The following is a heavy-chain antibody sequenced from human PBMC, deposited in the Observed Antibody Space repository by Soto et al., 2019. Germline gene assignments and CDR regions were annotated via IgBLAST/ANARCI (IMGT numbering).Heavy chain of an antibody. Sequence: EVQLVESGGGLVQPGRSLRLSCAASGFTFDDYAMHWVRQAPGKGLEWVSGISWNSGSIGYADSVKGRFTISRDNAKNSLYLQMNSLRAEDTALYYCAKLKGVAAAGPLAFDYWGQGTLVTVSS. J-gene: IGHJ4*02. D-gene: IGHD6-13*01. CDR2: ISWNSGSI. CDR1: GFTFDDYA. V-gene: IGHV3-9*01. CDR3: AKLKGVAAAGPLAFDY.